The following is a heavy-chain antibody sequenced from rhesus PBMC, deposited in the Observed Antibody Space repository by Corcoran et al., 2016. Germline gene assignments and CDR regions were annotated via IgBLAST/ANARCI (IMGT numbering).Heavy chain of an antibody. CDR2: SYGSGGST. CDR3: ARDSELGYWYFDL. J-gene: IGHJ2*01. D-gene: IGHD7-45*01. Sequence: QVQLQESGPGLVKPSETLSLTCTVSGGSISDSYYWRLFRQPPRQGLEWMGRSYGSGGSTNYNPSLKSRVTISRDTYKNQCSLKRSSVTAADTAVYYCARDSELGYWYFDLWGPGTPITISS. V-gene: IGHV4-160*01. CDR1: GGSISDSYY.